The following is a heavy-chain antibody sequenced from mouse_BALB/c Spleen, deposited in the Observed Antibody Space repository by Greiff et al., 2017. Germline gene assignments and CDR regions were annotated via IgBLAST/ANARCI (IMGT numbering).Heavy chain of an antibody. V-gene: IGHV5-6-5*01. J-gene: IGHJ2*01. CDR2: ISSGGST. D-gene: IGHD2-3*01. CDR3: AGGDGYYKEYYFDY. Sequence: EVMLVESGGGLVKPGGSLKLSCAASGFTFSSYAMSWVRQTPEKRLEWVASISSGGSTYYPDSVKGRFTISRDNARNILYLQMSSLRSEDTAMYYCAGGDGYYKEYYFDYWGQGTTLTVSS. CDR1: GFTFSSYA.